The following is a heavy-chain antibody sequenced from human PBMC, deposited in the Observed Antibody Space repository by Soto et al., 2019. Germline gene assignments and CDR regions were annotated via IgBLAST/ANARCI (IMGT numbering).Heavy chain of an antibody. V-gene: IGHV3-30*18. D-gene: IGHD5-12*01. CDR3: AKDLGDSEMAKIGFDY. CDR1: GFTFSSYG. Sequence: GGSLRLSCAASGFTFSSYGMHWVRQAPGKGLEWVAVISYDGSNKYYADSVKGRFTISRDNSKNTLYLQMNSLRAEDTAVYYCAKDLGDSEMAKIGFDYWGQGTLVTVSS. CDR2: ISYDGSNK. J-gene: IGHJ4*02.